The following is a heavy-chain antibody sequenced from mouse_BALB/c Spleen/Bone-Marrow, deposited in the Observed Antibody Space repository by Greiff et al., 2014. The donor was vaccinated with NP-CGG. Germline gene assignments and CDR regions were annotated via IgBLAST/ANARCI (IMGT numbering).Heavy chain of an antibody. V-gene: IGHV7-3*02. CDR1: GFTFTDYF. D-gene: IGHD5-1*01. Sequence: EVMLVESGGGLVLPGGSLRLSCTTSGFTFTDYFMTWVRQPPGKALEWLGFIRNKANGYTTEYNPSVKGRFTISRDTSQGILYLQMNTLRAEDSAIYFCARDYSGYFGFWGQGTTLTVSS. J-gene: IGHJ2*01. CDR2: IRNKANGYTT. CDR3: ARDYSGYFGF.